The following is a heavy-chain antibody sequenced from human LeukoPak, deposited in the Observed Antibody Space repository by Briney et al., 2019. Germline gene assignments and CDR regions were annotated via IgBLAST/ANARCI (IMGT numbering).Heavy chain of an antibody. CDR2: IDGSGSP. CDR3: ARGGFYFLY. Sequence: SETLSLTCTVSGASISSLHWSWVRQPPGKGLEWIGYIDGSGSPNYNPSLKGRVTISVDTSKSQFSLRLTSVTAADTAVYYCARGGFYFLYLSQGTLVTVSS. CDR1: GASISSLH. V-gene: IGHV4-59*11. D-gene: IGHD3-16*01. J-gene: IGHJ4*02.